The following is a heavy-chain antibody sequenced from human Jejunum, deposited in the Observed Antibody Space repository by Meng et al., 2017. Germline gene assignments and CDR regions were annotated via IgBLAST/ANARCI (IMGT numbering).Heavy chain of an antibody. CDR2: IYHSGRT. CDR1: GDSISSTNW. D-gene: IGHD5-12*01. J-gene: IGHJ4*02. Sequence: QVHLQEAGPGLVKPSGTLSLTCEVSGDSISSTNWWDWLRQPPGKGLEWIGEIYHSGRTNFNPSLESRVTISVDESKNQFSLTLNSMTAADTAVYYCARGVGDIRVGFNYWGQGILVTVSS. CDR3: ARGVGDIRVGFNY. V-gene: IGHV4-4*02.